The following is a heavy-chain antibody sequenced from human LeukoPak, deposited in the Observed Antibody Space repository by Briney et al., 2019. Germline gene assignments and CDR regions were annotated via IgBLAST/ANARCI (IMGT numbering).Heavy chain of an antibody. D-gene: IGHD5-12*01. Sequence: GGSLRLSCAASGFTFSSYSMNWVRQAPGKGLEWVSSINSSSSYIYYADSVKGRFTISRDNAKNSLYLQMNSLRAEDTAVYYCARDWTSNSGYDKNYFDYWGQGTLVTVPS. V-gene: IGHV3-21*01. CDR2: INSSSSYI. CDR1: GFTFSSYS. CDR3: ARDWTSNSGYDKNYFDY. J-gene: IGHJ4*02.